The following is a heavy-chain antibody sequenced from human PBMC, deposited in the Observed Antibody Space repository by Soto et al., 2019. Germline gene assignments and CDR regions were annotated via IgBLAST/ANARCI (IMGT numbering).Heavy chain of an antibody. CDR2: IIPIFGTA. CDR3: ARGSRQGYNAWHLPFDY. Sequence: QVQLVQSGAEVKKPGSSVKVSCKASGGTFSSYAISWVRQAPGQGLEWMGGIIPIFGTANYAQKFQGRVTLTADESTSTAYMELSSLRSEDTAVYYCARGSRQGYNAWHLPFDYWGQGTLVTVSS. V-gene: IGHV1-69*12. CDR1: GGTFSSYA. J-gene: IGHJ4*02. D-gene: IGHD3-3*02.